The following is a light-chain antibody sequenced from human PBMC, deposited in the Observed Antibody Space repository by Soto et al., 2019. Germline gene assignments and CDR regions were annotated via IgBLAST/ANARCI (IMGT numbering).Light chain of an antibody. CDR3: QQRSNWPLT. CDR1: QSVSSY. Sequence: EIVVTQSPATLSLSPGERATLSCMASQSVSSYLAWYQQKPGQAPRLLIYDASNRATGIPARFSGSGSGTDFTLTLCSLEPEDFAVYYCQQRSNWPLTFGGGTKVDIK. V-gene: IGKV3-11*01. CDR2: DAS. J-gene: IGKJ4*01.